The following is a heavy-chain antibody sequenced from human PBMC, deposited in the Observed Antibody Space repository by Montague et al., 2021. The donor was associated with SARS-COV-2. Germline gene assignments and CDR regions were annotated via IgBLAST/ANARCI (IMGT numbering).Heavy chain of an antibody. CDR2: ISYSGFS. D-gene: IGHD6-13*01. CDR1: GGSITSYY. CDR3: AGRKAGSPCGWFDP. Sequence: SETLSLTCTVSGGSITSYYWTWVRQPPGKGLEWIGYISYSGFSNQSPPLRGRVTISLDTNKYQFSLKLTSVTAADTAVYYCAGRKAGSPCGWFDPWGQGTLVTVSS. V-gene: IGHV4-59*01. J-gene: IGHJ5*02.